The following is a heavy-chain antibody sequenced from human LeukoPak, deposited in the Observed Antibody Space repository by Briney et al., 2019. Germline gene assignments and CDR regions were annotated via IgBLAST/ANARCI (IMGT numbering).Heavy chain of an antibody. J-gene: IGHJ4*02. V-gene: IGHV4-34*01. D-gene: IGHD3-22*01. CDR2: INHSGST. CDR3: ARYPRYYYDPGVF. Sequence: SETLSLTCAVYGGSFSGYYWSWIRQPPGKGLEWIGEINHSGSTNYNPSLKSRVTISVDTPTNQFSLQLSSVTAADTAVYYCARYPRYYYDPGVFWGQGTLVTVSS. CDR1: GGSFSGYY.